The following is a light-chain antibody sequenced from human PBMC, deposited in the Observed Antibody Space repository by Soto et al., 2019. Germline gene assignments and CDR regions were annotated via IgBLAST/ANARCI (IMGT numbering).Light chain of an antibody. V-gene: IGLV1-47*01. J-gene: IGLJ2*01. Sequence: QSALTQPPSASGTPGQRVTISCSGSSSNIGSNYVYWYQQLPGTAPKLLIYRNNQRPSGVPERFSGSKSGTSASLAISGLRSEDEADYYCAAWDDSLSGVVFGGGTQLTVL. CDR3: AAWDDSLSGVV. CDR1: SSNIGSNY. CDR2: RNN.